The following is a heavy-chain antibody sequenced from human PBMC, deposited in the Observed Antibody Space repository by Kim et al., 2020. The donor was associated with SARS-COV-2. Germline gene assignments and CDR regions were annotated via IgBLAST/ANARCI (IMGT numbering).Heavy chain of an antibody. CDR3: ARSLYSDHDFGSDFTNNW. J-gene: IGHJ5*01. Sequence: ASVKVSCKPSGYTFTSNAITWVRQAPGQGLEWLGWVRPTSGDTNYAQNLEGRLTLTADTSTGTAYMELRSLRSYDTAVYYCARSLYSDHDFGSDFTNNW. V-gene: IGHV1-18*01. CDR2: VRPTSGDT. CDR1: GYTFTSNA. D-gene: IGHD3-3*01.